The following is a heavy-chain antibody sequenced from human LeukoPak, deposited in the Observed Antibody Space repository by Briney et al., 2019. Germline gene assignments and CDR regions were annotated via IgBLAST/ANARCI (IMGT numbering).Heavy chain of an antibody. J-gene: IGHJ5*01. CDR3: ARVHYYRFWSEIGWLDS. Sequence: SETLSLTCTVSGDSIRSGSNYWSWIRQSPGKGLEWIGHIYYSGSINQNPSLNSRVSLAVETLKNQFSLRLTSVTAADTAVYFCARVHYYRFWSEIGWLDSWGQGTLVTVSS. CDR1: GDSIRSGSNY. V-gene: IGHV4-30-4*08. CDR2: IYYSGSI. D-gene: IGHD3-3*01.